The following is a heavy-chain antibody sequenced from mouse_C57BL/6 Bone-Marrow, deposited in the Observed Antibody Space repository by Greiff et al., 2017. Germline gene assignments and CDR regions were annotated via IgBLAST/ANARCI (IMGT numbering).Heavy chain of an antibody. CDR1: GFTFSNYW. Sequence: EVQRVESGGGLVQPGGSMKLSCVASGFTFSNYWMNWVRQSPEKGLEWVAQIRLKSDNYATNYAESVKGRFTISRDDSKSSVYLQMNNLRDEDTGMYYCTIMGHVDVWGTGTTVTVSS. V-gene: IGHV6-3*01. CDR3: TIMGHVDV. J-gene: IGHJ1*03. CDR2: IRLKSDNYAT. D-gene: IGHD3-1*01.